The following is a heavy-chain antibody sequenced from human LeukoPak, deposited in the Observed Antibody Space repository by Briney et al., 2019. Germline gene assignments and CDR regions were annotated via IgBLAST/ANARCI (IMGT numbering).Heavy chain of an antibody. D-gene: IGHD3-22*01. Sequence: GGSLRLSCAASGFTFSTLDFNWVRQAPGRELECVSTIDRSGSYIYYADSVKGRFTISRDNAKNSLYLQMDSLRAEDTAVYYCGMRGLTFDWGQRTLVTLSS. CDR3: GMRGLTFD. J-gene: IGHJ4*02. V-gene: IGHV3-21*01. CDR1: GFTFSTLD. CDR2: IDRSGSYI.